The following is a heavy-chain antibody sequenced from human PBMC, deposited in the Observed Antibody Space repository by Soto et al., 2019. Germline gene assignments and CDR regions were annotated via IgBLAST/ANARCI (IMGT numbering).Heavy chain of an antibody. CDR2: INHSGST. V-gene: IGHV4-34*01. CDR3: ASRVRYFDWFWYYGMDV. CDR1: GGSFSGYY. J-gene: IGHJ6*02. D-gene: IGHD3-9*01. Sequence: PSETLSLTCAVYGGSFSGYYWSWIRQPPGKGLEWIGEINHSGSTNYNPSLKSRVTISVDTSKNQFSLKLSSVTAADTAVYYCASRVRYFDWFWYYGMDVWGQGTTVTVSS.